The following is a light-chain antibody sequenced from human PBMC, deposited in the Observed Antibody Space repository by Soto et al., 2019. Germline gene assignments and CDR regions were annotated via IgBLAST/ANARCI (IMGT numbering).Light chain of an antibody. CDR1: QSVSSTY. CDR3: QQFGSSPRYS. V-gene: IGKV3-20*01. Sequence: EMVLTQSPGTLSLSPGAGATLSCRAGQSVSSTYLAWYQHKPGQAPRLLIYGSSNRATGIPDRFSGSGSGTDFTLTISRLEPEDFAVYYCQQFGSSPRYSFGPGTKLEIK. J-gene: IGKJ2*03. CDR2: GSS.